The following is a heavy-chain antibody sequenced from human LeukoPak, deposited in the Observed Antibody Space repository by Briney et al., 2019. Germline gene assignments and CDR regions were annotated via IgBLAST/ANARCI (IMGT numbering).Heavy chain of an antibody. J-gene: IGHJ4*02. Sequence: SQTLSLTCTVSGGSISSGSYYWSWIRQPAGKGLEWIGRIYTSGSTNYNPSLKSRVTISVDTSKNQFSLKLSSVTAADTAVYYCAKEKAPFYENSGYLTYYFDHWGQGALVTVSS. V-gene: IGHV4-61*02. CDR2: IYTSGST. D-gene: IGHD5-12*01. CDR3: AKEKAPFYENSGYLTYYFDH. CDR1: GGSISSGSYY.